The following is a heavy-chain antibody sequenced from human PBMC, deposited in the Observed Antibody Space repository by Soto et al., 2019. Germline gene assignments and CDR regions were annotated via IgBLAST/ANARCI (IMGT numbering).Heavy chain of an antibody. CDR1: GGSISSYY. J-gene: IGHJ6*02. Sequence: QVQLQESGPGLVKPSETLSLTCTVSGGSISSYYWSWIRQPPGKGLEWIGYIYYSGSTNYNPSLKXRXTXSLXTAKNQFSLKLSSVTAADTAVYYCAREGVSSSWYNYYGMDVWGQGTTVTVSS. CDR2: IYYSGST. CDR3: AREGVSSSWYNYYGMDV. V-gene: IGHV4-59*12. D-gene: IGHD6-13*01.